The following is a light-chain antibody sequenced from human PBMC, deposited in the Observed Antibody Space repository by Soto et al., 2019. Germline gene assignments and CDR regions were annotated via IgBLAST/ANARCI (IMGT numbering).Light chain of an antibody. J-gene: IGLJ3*02. CDR1: SSDVGGHNY. CDR3: SSYTSSNTWV. CDR2: EVS. V-gene: IGLV2-14*01. Sequence: QSVLTQPASVSGSPGQSITISCIGTSSDVGGHNYVSWYQQYPGKAPKLIISEVSDRPSGISYRFSGSTSGNTASLTISWLQAEDEADYYCSSYTSSNTWVFGGGTQLTVL.